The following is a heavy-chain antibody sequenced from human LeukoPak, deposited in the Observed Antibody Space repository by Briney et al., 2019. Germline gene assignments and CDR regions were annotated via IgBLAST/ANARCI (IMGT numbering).Heavy chain of an antibody. CDR1: GFTFSGYA. Sequence: GGSLRLSCVGSGFTFSGYAMHWVRQAPGKGLEWVAVISYDGSNKYYADSVKGRFTISRDNSKNTLYLQMTSLRAEDTAVYYCAIKKLLDTDSSMVYYYYARDVWGQGTTVTVSS. D-gene: IGHD3-3*01. J-gene: IGHJ6*02. CDR2: ISYDGSNK. CDR3: AIKKLLDTDSSMVYYYYARDV. V-gene: IGHV3-30-3*01.